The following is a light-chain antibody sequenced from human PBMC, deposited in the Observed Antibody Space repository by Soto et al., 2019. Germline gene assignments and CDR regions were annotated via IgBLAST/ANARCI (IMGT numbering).Light chain of an antibody. CDR2: LGS. CDR1: QSLLHSNGYNY. J-gene: IGKJ4*02. CDR3: MQALQTPLLT. V-gene: IGKV2-28*01. Sequence: DIVMTPSPLSLPVTPGEPASISCRSSQSLLHSNGYNYLDWYLQKPGQSPQPLIYLGSNRDSGVPDRFSGSGSGTEFTLKISRVEAEDVGVYYCMQALQTPLLTFGGGTKVEIK.